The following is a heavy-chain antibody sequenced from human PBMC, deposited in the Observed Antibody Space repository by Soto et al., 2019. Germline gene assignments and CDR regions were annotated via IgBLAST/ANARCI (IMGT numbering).Heavy chain of an antibody. V-gene: IGHV3-30*18. CDR3: AKHRGYNFWTDALPI. CDR1: GFTFSSFG. J-gene: IGHJ3*02. D-gene: IGHD5-18*01. CDR2: LSYDGSYE. Sequence: QVQLVESGGGVVQPGRSLRLSCVASGFTFSSFGMHWVRQAPGKGLEWVALLSYDGSYEHYLDSVKGRFTISRDNSKKTLYLEMNSLSTEETAWFYWAKHRGYNFWTDALPIWGRGTMVTVSS.